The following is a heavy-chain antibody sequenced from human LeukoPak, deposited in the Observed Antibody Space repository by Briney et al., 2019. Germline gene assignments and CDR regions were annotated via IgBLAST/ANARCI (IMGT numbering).Heavy chain of an antibody. CDR2: INHSGST. Sequence: SETLSLTCAVYGGSFSGYYWSWIRQPPGKGLEWIGEINHSGSTNYNPSLKSRVTISVDTSKNQFSLKLSSVTAADTAVYYCARVSHYDSSGYYFLDYWGQGTLVTVSS. V-gene: IGHV4-34*01. CDR3: ARVSHYDSSGYYFLDY. D-gene: IGHD3-22*01. CDR1: GGSFSGYY. J-gene: IGHJ4*02.